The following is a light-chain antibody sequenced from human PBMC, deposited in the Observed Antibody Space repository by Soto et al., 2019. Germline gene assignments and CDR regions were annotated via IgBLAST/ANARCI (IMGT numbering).Light chain of an antibody. V-gene: IGKV3-11*01. Sequence: EIVLTQSPATLSLSPGERATLSCRASESVSSYLGWYQQKPGQAPRLLIYDASSRATGIPARFSGSGSGTDFTLTISSLEPEDFAVYYCQQRSNWPTFGPGTKVDIK. CDR1: ESVSSY. CDR2: DAS. J-gene: IGKJ3*01. CDR3: QQRSNWPT.